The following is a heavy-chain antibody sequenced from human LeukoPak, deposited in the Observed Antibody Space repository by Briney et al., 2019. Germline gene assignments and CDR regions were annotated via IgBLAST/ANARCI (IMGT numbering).Heavy chain of an antibody. Sequence: GGSLRLSCAASGFRFGNYAMHWVRQAPGKGLEWLAVLSYDESGQKDADSVRGRLTISRDISKSILYLHLTNLRREDTAVYYCVRGAAGRLHWYALDVWGQGTTVTVSS. CDR2: LSYDESGQ. V-gene: IGHV3-30*04. J-gene: IGHJ6*02. D-gene: IGHD1-1*01. CDR1: GFRFGNYA. CDR3: VRGAAGRLHWYALDV.